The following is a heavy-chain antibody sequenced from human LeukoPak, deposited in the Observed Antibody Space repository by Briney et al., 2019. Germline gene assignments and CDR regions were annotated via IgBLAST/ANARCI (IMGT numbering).Heavy chain of an antibody. CDR3: ARVEASGYDYGAFDY. CDR1: GFTFNTFW. CDR2: IKHDGSGK. J-gene: IGHJ4*02. V-gene: IGHV3-7*01. D-gene: IGHD5-12*01. Sequence: GGSLRLSCAASGFTFNTFWMSWVRQAPGKGLEWVANIKHDGSGKYYVDSVKGRFTISRDNAKNSLYLQMSSLRADDTAVYYCARVEASGYDYGAFDYWGQGTLVTVSS.